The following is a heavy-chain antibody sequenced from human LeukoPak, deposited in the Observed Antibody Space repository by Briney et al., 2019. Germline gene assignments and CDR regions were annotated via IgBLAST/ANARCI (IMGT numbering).Heavy chain of an antibody. D-gene: IGHD6-19*01. CDR1: GFTFSSYA. Sequence: GGSLRLSCVASGFTFSSYAMSWVRHAPGNGLEWVAAISGSGGSTYYADSVQGRFTISRDNPKNTLYLQMNSLRAEDTAVYYCAKEAVAGSYYGMDVWGQGTTVTVSS. V-gene: IGHV3-23*01. J-gene: IGHJ6*02. CDR2: ISGSGGST. CDR3: AKEAVAGSYYGMDV.